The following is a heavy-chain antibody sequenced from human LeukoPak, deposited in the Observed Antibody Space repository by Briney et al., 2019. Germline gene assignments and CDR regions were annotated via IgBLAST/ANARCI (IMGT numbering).Heavy chain of an antibody. D-gene: IGHD1-26*01. CDR2: FNPEDGET. CDR3: ATSPRGIVGATRAWFDP. V-gene: IGHV1-24*01. J-gene: IGHJ5*02. CDR1: GYTLTELS. Sequence: ASVKVSCKVSGYTLTELSMTWCGKAPEKGLRGRGVFNPEDGETIYAQKFQGRVTMTEDTSTDTAYMELSSLRSEDTAVYYCATSPRGIVGATRAWFDPWGQGTLVTVSS.